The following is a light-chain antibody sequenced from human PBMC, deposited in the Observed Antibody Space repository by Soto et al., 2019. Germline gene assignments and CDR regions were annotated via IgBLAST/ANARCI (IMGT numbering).Light chain of an antibody. CDR1: HDIRDH. J-gene: IGKJ3*01. CDR3: HQYDNLYQN. CDR2: DAS. V-gene: IGKV1-33*01. Sequence: IQMTQSPSSLSASVGDRVTLTCQASHDIRDHLNWYQQKPGKPPKLLIYDASNLQTGVPSRFSGSGSGTDFTFTISSLQPEGIETYFCHQYDNLYQNFGTGTKVDI.